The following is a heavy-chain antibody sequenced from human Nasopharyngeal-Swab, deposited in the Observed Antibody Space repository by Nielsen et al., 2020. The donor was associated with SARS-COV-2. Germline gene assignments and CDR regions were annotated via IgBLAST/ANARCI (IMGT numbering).Heavy chain of an antibody. Sequence: GESLKISCKGSGYSFTSYWISWVRQMPGKGLEWMGRIDPSDSYTNYSPSFQGHVTISADKSISAAYLQWSSLKASDTAMYCCARQIRFLEWLPYYYYYMDVWGKGTTVTVSS. D-gene: IGHD3-3*01. CDR1: GYSFTSYW. J-gene: IGHJ6*03. V-gene: IGHV5-10-1*01. CDR3: ARQIRFLEWLPYYYYYMDV. CDR2: IDPSDSYT.